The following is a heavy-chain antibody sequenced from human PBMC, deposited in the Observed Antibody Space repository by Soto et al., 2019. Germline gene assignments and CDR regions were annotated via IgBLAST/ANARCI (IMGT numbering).Heavy chain of an antibody. V-gene: IGHV5-51*01. CDR3: ARQPLKRYFDWLSPRYYFDY. CDR1: GYSFTSYW. CDR2: IYPGDSDT. J-gene: IGHJ4*02. D-gene: IGHD3-9*01. Sequence: PGESLKISCKGSGYSFTSYWIGWVRQMPGKGLEWMGIIYPGDSDTRYSPSFQGQVTISADKSISTAYLQWSSLKASDTAMYYCARQPLKRYFDWLSPRYYFDYWGQGTLVTVSS.